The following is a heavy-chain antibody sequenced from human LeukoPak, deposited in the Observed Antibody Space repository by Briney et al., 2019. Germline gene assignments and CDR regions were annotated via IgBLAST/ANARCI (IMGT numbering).Heavy chain of an antibody. CDR3: ARARIAAPLLDY. CDR2: ISGDGVST. J-gene: IGHJ4*02. Sequence: GGSLRLSCVASGLPIGDFAMHWVRQAPGQGLEWVSLISGDGVSTFFTDSVKGRFSISRDNSKNSLFLQMNSLRVEDTAVYFCARARIAAPLLDYWGQGTLVTVSS. CDR1: GLPIGDFA. D-gene: IGHD6-13*01. V-gene: IGHV3-43*02.